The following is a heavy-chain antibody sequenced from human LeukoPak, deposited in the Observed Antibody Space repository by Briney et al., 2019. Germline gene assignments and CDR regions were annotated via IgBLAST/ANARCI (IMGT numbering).Heavy chain of an antibody. J-gene: IGHJ4*02. CDR2: INPSGGST. V-gene: IGHV1-46*01. Sequence: ASVKVSCKASGYTFTSYYMHWVRQAPGQGLEWMGIINPSGGSTSYAQKFQGRVTLTRDTSTSTVYMELSSLGSEDTAVFYCARSPYGSGSYIDYWGQGTLVTVSS. CDR3: ARSPYGSGSYIDY. CDR1: GYTFTSYY. D-gene: IGHD3-10*01.